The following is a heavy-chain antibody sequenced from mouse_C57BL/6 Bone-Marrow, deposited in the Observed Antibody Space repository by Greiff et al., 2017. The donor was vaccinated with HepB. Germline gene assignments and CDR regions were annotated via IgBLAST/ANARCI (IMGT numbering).Heavy chain of an antibody. D-gene: IGHD2-2*01. V-gene: IGHV5-6*01. CDR2: ISSGGSYT. Sequence: EVQLVESGGDLVKPGGSLKLSCAASGFTFSSYGMSWVRQTPDKRLEWVATISSGGSYTYYPDSVKGRFTISRDNAKNTLYLQMSSLKSEDTAMYYCARQNTMVTGFAYWGQGTLVTVSA. J-gene: IGHJ3*01. CDR1: GFTFSSYG. CDR3: ARQNTMVTGFAY.